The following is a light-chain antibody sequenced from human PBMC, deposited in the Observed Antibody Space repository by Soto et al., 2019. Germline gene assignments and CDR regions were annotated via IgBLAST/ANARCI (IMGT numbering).Light chain of an antibody. Sequence: DIVLTQSPGTLSLSPGETATLSCRASQRVTNFLAWYPQKPGQAPRLLIYGAFNRATGIPARFSGSGSGTDFTLTISSLEPEDSAVYYCQQRNVWPPVTFGQGTRLEIK. CDR2: GAF. V-gene: IGKV3-11*01. CDR1: QRVTNF. J-gene: IGKJ5*01. CDR3: QQRNVWPPVT.